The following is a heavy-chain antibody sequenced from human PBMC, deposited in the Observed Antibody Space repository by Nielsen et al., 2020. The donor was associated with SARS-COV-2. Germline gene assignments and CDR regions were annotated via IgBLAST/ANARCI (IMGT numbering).Heavy chain of an antibody. CDR3: ARAGDSSSWYFSNWFDP. J-gene: IGHJ5*02. V-gene: IGHV1-69*13. CDR2: IIPIFGTA. CDR1: GYTFTGYY. Sequence: SVKVSCKASGYTFTGYYMHWVRQAPGQGLEWMGGIIPIFGTANYAQKFQGRVTITADESTSTAYMELSSLRSEDTAVYYCARAGDSSSWYFSNWFDPWGQGTLVTVSS. D-gene: IGHD6-13*01.